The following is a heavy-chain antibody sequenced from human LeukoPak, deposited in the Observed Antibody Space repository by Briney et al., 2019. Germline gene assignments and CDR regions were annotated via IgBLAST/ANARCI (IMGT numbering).Heavy chain of an antibody. J-gene: IGHJ4*02. D-gene: IGHD5-24*01. V-gene: IGHV3-9*01. Sequence: LPGRSLRLSCAASGFTFDDYAMHWVRQAPGKGLEWVSGISWNSGSIGYADSVKGRFTISRDNAKNSLYLQMKSLRAEDTALYYCAKAYRDGYNPAPFDYWGQGTLVTVSS. CDR1: GFTFDDYA. CDR2: ISWNSGSI. CDR3: AKAYRDGYNPAPFDY.